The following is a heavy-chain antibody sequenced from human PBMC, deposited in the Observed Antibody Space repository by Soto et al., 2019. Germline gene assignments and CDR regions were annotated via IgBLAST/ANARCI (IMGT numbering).Heavy chain of an antibody. D-gene: IGHD4-17*01. CDR2: ISWNSGSI. V-gene: IGHV3-9*01. CDR3: AKSPSYYGDFDY. Sequence: EVQQVESGGGLVQPGRSLRLSCAASGFTFDDYAMHWVRQAPGKGLEWVSGISWNSGSIGYADSVKGRFTISRDNAKNSLYLQMNSLRAEDTALYYCAKSPSYYGDFDYWGQGTLVTVSS. J-gene: IGHJ4*02. CDR1: GFTFDDYA.